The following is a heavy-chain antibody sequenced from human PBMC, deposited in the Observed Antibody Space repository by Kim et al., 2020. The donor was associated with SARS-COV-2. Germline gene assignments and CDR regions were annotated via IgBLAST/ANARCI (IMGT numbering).Heavy chain of an antibody. CDR3: AEDGESIAAAGYNWFDP. J-gene: IGHJ5*02. D-gene: IGHD6-13*01. CDR2: ISGSGGST. Sequence: GGSLRLSCAASGFTFSSYAMSRVRQAPGKGLEWVSAISGSGGSTYYADSVKGRFTISRDNSKNRLYLQMNSRRAEDTAVYYCAEDGESIAAAGYNWFDPWGQGTLVTVSS. V-gene: IGHV3-23*01. CDR1: GFTFSSYA.